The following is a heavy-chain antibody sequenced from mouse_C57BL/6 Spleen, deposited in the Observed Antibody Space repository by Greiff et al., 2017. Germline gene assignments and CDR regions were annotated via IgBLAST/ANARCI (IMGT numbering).Heavy chain of an antibody. CDR1: GYTFTDYY. CDR3: ARSGRLRRGGYAMDY. CDR2: INPNNGGT. V-gene: IGHV1-26*01. Sequence: EVQLQQSGPELVKPGASVKISCKASGYTFTDYYMNWVKQSHGKSLEWIGDINPNNGGTSYNQKFKGKATLTVDKSSSTAYMELRSLTSEDSAVYYCARSGRLRRGGYAMDYWGQGTSVTVSS. J-gene: IGHJ4*01. D-gene: IGHD2-4*01.